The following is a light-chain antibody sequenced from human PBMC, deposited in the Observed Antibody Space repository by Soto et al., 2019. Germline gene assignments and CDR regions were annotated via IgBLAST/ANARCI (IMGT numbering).Light chain of an antibody. J-gene: IGKJ1*01. Sequence: EIVLTQSPGILSLSPGERATLSCRASQPVSSSYLAWYQQKPGQAPRLLIYGASTRATGIPDRFSGSGSGPDLALAIRRQGPADFAVYYCQQCGMSTGRFGQRTKE. CDR1: QPVSSSY. CDR2: GAS. CDR3: QQCGMSTGR. V-gene: IGKV3-20*01.